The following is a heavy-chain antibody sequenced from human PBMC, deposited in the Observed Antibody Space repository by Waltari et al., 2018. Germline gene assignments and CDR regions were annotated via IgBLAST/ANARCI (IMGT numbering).Heavy chain of an antibody. J-gene: IGHJ4*02. CDR1: GGTFSSDS. CDR3: ARVSEVDWGSGSQNTFDY. Sequence: QVQLVQSGAEVQKPGSSVKVSCKASGGTFSSDSISWVRQATGHGLEWMGGIIPIFGTANYAQKFQGRVTITTDESTSTAYMELSSLRSEDTAVYYCARVSEVDWGSGSQNTFDYWGQGTLVTVSS. CDR2: IIPIFGTA. V-gene: IGHV1-69*05. D-gene: IGHD3-10*01.